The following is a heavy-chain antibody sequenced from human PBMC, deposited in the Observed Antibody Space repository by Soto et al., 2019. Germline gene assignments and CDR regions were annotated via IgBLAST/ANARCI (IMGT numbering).Heavy chain of an antibody. CDR1: GFTFSSYE. Sequence: GGSLRLSCAASGFTFSSYEMNWVRQAPGKGLEWVSYISSSGSTIYYADSVKGRFTISRDNAKNSLYLQMNSLRAEDTAVYYCARGGGYSYGFAFDIWGQGTMVTVS. V-gene: IGHV3-48*03. CDR3: ARGGGYSYGFAFDI. J-gene: IGHJ3*02. CDR2: ISSSGSTI. D-gene: IGHD5-18*01.